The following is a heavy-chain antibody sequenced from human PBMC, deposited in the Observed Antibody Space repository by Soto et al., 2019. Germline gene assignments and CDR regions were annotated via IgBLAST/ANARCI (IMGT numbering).Heavy chain of an antibody. D-gene: IGHD5-18*01. CDR2: INPNSGGT. CDR1: GYTFTGYY. CDR3: ARDQGGYSHGFYMHV. J-gene: IGHJ6*03. Sequence: ASVKVSCKASGYTFTGYYMHWVRQAPGQGLEWMGWINPNSGGTDYAQKFQGWVTMTRDTSISTAYMELSRLRSDDTAVYYCARDQGGYSHGFYMHVCGTRTSVTVSS. V-gene: IGHV1-2*04.